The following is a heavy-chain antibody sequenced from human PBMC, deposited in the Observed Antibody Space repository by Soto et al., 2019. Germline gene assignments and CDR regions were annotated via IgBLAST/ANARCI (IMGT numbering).Heavy chain of an antibody. J-gene: IGHJ3*02. CDR1: GFTFSSYA. CDR2: ISGSGGST. CDR3: ARPSVSRDAFDI. Sequence: GGSLRLSCAASGFTFSSYAMSWVRQAPGKGLEWVSAISGSGGSTYYADSVKGRFTISRDNSKNTLYLQMNSLRAEDTAVYYCARPSVSRDAFDIWGQGTMVTVSS. V-gene: IGHV3-23*01.